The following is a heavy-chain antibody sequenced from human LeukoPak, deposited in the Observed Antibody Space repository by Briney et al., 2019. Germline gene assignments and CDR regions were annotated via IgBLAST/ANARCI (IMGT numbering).Heavy chain of an antibody. Sequence: GGSLRLSCAASGFTFSNYAIHWVRQAPGKGLEWVAFISYDGSNKYYANSVKGRFTISRDSSKNTLYLQMNSLRAEDTAVYYCARDDYGDYKSFDYWGQGTLVTVSS. D-gene: IGHD4-17*01. J-gene: IGHJ4*02. CDR2: ISYDGSNK. V-gene: IGHV3-30*03. CDR3: ARDDYGDYKSFDY. CDR1: GFTFSNYA.